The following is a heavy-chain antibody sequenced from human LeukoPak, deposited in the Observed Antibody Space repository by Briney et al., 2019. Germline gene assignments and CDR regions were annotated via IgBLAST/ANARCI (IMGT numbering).Heavy chain of an antibody. CDR3: AREVVTATSDAFDI. D-gene: IGHD2-21*02. CDR2: ISSSGSTI. J-gene: IGHJ3*02. Sequence: PGGSLRLSCAASGLTFSSYEMNWVRQAPGKGLEWASYISSSGSTIYYANSVKGRFTISRDNAKKSLYLQMNSLRAEDTAVYFCAREVVTATSDAFDIWGQGTMVTVSS. CDR1: GLTFSSYE. V-gene: IGHV3-48*03.